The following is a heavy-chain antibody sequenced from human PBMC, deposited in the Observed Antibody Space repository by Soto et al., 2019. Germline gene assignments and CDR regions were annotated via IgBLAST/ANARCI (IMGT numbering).Heavy chain of an antibody. CDR3: ARAYRSPANLDY. Sequence: SEPLSLTCTVSGVSIRTYYCTWIRQPPGKGLEWVGYIYYSGSTCYNPSLKSRVTISVDTSKSQFSLKLSSVTAADTAVYYCARAYRSPANLDYWGQGTLVTVSS. V-gene: IGHV4-30-4*01. CDR1: GVSIRTYY. D-gene: IGHD6-19*01. J-gene: IGHJ4*02. CDR2: IYYSGST.